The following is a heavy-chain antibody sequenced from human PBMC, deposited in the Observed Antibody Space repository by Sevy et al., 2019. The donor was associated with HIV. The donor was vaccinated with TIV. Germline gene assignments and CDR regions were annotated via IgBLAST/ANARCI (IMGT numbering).Heavy chain of an antibody. CDR1: GYTFTDYY. D-gene: IGHD3-16*01. CDR2: IDPNGGGT. V-gene: IGHV1-2*02. CDR3: ARGPSHGGFDS. J-gene: IGHJ4*02. Sequence: ASVKVSCRASGYTFTDYYIHWLRQAPGQGPGWMGWIDPNGGGTYHAQDFQGRLTITRDTSISTVYMDLSRLTSDDTAVYFCARGPSHGGFDSWGQGTRVTVSS.